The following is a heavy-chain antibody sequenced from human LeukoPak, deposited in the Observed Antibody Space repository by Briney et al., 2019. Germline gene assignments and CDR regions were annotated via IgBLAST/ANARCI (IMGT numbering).Heavy chain of an antibody. D-gene: IGHD4-23*01. CDR1: GGSISSYY. Sequence: SETLSLTCTVSGGSISSYYWSWIRQPPGKKLEWIGYIYYSGSTKYNPSLKSRVTMSVDTSKNQFSLKLISVTVADTAVYYCARVYGANSWFDPWGQGTLVTVSS. J-gene: IGHJ5*02. V-gene: IGHV4-59*01. CDR3: ARVYGANSWFDP. CDR2: IYYSGST.